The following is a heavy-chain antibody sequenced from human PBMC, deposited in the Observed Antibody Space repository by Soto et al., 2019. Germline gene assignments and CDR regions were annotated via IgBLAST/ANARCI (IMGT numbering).Heavy chain of an antibody. D-gene: IGHD6-6*01. CDR1: GYTFTSYG. CDR2: ISAYNGNT. V-gene: IGHV1-18*01. J-gene: IGHJ6*02. Sequence: QVQLVQSGAEVKKPGASVKVSCKASGYTFTSYGISWVRQAPGQGLEWMGWISAYNGNTNYAQKLQGRVTMTTDTSTSTAYMELRILRSDDTAVYYWSRISPCSSSACDYYYDGMDVGGQGTTVTVSS. CDR3: SRISPCSSSACDYYYDGMDV.